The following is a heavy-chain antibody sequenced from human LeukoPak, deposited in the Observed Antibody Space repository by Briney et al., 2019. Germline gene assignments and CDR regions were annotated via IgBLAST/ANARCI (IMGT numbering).Heavy chain of an antibody. V-gene: IGHV3-53*04. D-gene: IGHD6-19*01. CDR1: GFTVSSNY. J-gene: IGHJ4*02. CDR2: IYSAGNT. CDR3: ARGGTPGYSSGRIDY. Sequence: GGSLRLSCVASGFTVSSNYMSWVRQAPGRGLEWVSVIYSAGNTYYADSVKGRFTISRHNSENTLYLHMNSLRVEDTAVYFCARGGTPGYSSGRIDYWGQGTLVTVSS.